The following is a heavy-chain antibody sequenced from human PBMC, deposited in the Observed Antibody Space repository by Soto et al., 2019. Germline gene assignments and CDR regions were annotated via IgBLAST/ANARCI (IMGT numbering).Heavy chain of an antibody. CDR3: ARDRGIAAAGSSNWFDP. CDR2: IIPIFGTA. J-gene: IGHJ5*02. Sequence: QVQLVQSGAEVKKPGSSVKVSCKASGGTFSSYAISWVRQAPGQGLEWMGGIIPIFGTANYAQKFQGRVTITADESTSTAYMELSSLRSEDTAVYYCARDRGIAAAGSSNWFDPWGQGTQVTVSS. V-gene: IGHV1-69*01. CDR1: GGTFSSYA. D-gene: IGHD6-13*01.